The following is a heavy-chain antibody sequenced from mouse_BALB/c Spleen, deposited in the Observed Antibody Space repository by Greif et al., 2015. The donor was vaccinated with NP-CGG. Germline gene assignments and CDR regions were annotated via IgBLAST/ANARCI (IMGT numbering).Heavy chain of an antibody. Sequence: QVQLQQSGAELVKPGASVKMSCKAFGYTFTTYPIEWMKQNHGKSLEWIGNFHPYNDDTKYNEKFKGKAILTVEKSSSTVYLELSRLTSDDPAVYYCARIYYEDPWFAYWGQGTLVTVSA. CDR3: ARIYYEDPWFAY. CDR1: GYTFTTYP. CDR2: FHPYNDDT. J-gene: IGHJ3*01. D-gene: IGHD2-4*01. V-gene: IGHV1-47*01.